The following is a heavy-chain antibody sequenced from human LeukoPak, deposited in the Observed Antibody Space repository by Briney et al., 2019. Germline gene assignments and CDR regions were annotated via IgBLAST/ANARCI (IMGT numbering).Heavy chain of an antibody. V-gene: IGHV3-30-3*01. CDR3: ARKSEACRSTSCSMGNFDY. CDR2: ISYDGSNK. D-gene: IGHD2-2*01. Sequence: GRSLRLSCAASGFTFSSYAIHWVRQAPGKGLEWVAVISYDGSNKYYADSVKGRFTISRDNAKNSLYLQMNNLRAEDTAVYYCARKSEACRSTSCSMGNFDYWGLGTLVTVSS. CDR1: GFTFSSYA. J-gene: IGHJ4*02.